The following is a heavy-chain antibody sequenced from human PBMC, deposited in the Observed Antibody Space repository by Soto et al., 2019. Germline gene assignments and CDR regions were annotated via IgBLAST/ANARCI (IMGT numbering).Heavy chain of an antibody. V-gene: IGHV4-59*01. CDR3: KRVPLDSGYYYYYYMDV. Sequence: PSETLSLTCTVSGGSISSYYWSWIRQPPGKGLEWIGYIYYSGSTNYNPSLKSRVTISVDTSKNQFSLKLSSVTAADTAVYYCKRVPLDSGYYYYYYMDVWGKGTTVTVSS. CDR2: IYYSGST. CDR1: GGSISSYY. D-gene: IGHD3-10*01. J-gene: IGHJ6*03.